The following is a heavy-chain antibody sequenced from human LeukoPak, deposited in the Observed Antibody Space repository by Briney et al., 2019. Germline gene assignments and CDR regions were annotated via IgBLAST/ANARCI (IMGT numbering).Heavy chain of an antibody. CDR2: VNDDGDRT. CDR3: ARVGGLNFYDF. Sequence: GGSLRLSCAASGFTFSRYSMHWVRQIPGKGLEYVSAVNDDGDRTYYADSVKARFTISRDSSKNTLFLQMGSLRAEDMAVYYCARVGGLNFYDFWGQGTLVIVSS. CDR1: GFTFSRYS. V-gene: IGHV3-64*02. J-gene: IGHJ4*02. D-gene: IGHD1-20*01.